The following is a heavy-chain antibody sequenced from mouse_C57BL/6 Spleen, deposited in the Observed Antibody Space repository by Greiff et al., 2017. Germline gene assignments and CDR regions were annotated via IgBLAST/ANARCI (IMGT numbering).Heavy chain of an antibody. D-gene: IGHD1-1*01. CDR3: ASPYYYGSSYAAMDY. CDR1: GYTFTSYW. V-gene: IGHV1-59*01. J-gene: IGHJ4*01. Sequence: QVQLQQPGAELVRPGTSVKLSCKASGYTFTSYWMHWVKQRPGQGLEWIGVIDPSDSYTNYNQKFKGKATLTVDTSSSTAYMQPSSLTSEDSAVYYCASPYYYGSSYAAMDYWGQGTSVTVSS. CDR2: IDPSDSYT.